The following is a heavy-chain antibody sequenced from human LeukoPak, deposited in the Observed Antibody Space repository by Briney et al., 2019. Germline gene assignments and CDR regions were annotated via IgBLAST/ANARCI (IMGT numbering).Heavy chain of an antibody. Sequence: PSETLSLTCTVSSGSNNDYYWSWVRQPAGKGLEWLGRICSSGSTTYNPSLKSRVTMSVDTSKNQFSLKMTSVTAADTAVYYCAREGKWFGTYYYCMDVWGKGTTVTVSS. J-gene: IGHJ6*04. V-gene: IGHV4-4*07. CDR3: AREGKWFGTYYYCMDV. CDR2: ICSSGST. D-gene: IGHD3-10*01. CDR1: SGSNNDYY.